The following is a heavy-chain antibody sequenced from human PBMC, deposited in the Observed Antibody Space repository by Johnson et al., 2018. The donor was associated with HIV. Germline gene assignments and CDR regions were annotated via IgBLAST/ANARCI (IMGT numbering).Heavy chain of an antibody. J-gene: IGHJ3*02. D-gene: IGHD5-24*01. CDR2: IKQDGSEK. CDR1: GFTFSSYW. CDR3: AREMRWPSKAAFDI. Sequence: VQLVESGGGLVQPGGSLRLSCAASGFTFSSYWMSWVRQAPGKGLEWVANIKQDGSEKNYVDSVKGRFTISRDNAKNSLYLQMNSLRAEDTAVYYCAREMRWPSKAAFDIWGQGTMVTVSS. V-gene: IGHV3-7*01.